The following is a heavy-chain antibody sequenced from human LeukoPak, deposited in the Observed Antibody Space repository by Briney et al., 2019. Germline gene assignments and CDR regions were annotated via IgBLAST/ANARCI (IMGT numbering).Heavy chain of an antibody. D-gene: IGHD2-15*01. CDR1: GYTFTSYD. Sequence: ASVKVSCKASGYTFTSYDIYWVRQAPGQGLEWMGWMNPNSGNTGYAQKFQGRVTMTRNTSVRTAYMELRSLRSEDTAVYYCARSRPGYCSGGSCTSYHYGMDVWGQGTTVTVSS. V-gene: IGHV1-8*01. J-gene: IGHJ6*02. CDR3: ARSRPGYCSGGSCTSYHYGMDV. CDR2: MNPNSGNT.